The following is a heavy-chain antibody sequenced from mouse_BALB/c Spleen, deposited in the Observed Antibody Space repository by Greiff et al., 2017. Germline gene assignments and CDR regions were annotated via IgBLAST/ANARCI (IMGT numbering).Heavy chain of an antibody. CDR3: AGWLPRPYFDY. D-gene: IGHD2-3*01. V-gene: IGHV1-14*01. J-gene: IGHJ2*01. CDR2: INPYNDGT. CDR1: GYTFTSYV. Sequence: VQLKQSGPELVKPGASVKMSCKASGYTFTSYVMHWVKQKPGQGLEWIGYINPYNDGTKYNEKFKGKATLTSDKSSSTAYMELSSLTSEDSAVYYCAGWLPRPYFDYWGQGTTLTVSS.